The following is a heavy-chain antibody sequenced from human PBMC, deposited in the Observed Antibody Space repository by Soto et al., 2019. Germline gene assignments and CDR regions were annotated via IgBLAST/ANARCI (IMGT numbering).Heavy chain of an antibody. D-gene: IGHD1-1*01. J-gene: IGHJ4*02. CDR2: IYSGGST. V-gene: IGHV3-66*04. Sequence: EVQLVESGGGLVQPGGSLRLSCAASGVTVSSNYMSWVRQAPGKGLEWVSVIYSGGSTYYADSVKGRFTISRDNSKNTLYLQMKSLMAEDTALYYFAIHVYNLVGVFFDYCGQGILVTVSS. CDR1: GVTVSSNY. CDR3: AIHVYNLVGVFFDY.